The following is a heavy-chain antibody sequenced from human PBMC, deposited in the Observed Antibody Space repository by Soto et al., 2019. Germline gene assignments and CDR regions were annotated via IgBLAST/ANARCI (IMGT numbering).Heavy chain of an antibody. CDR3: ARENIKGYYYDSSGYYQSGYFDY. V-gene: IGHV3-30-3*01. J-gene: IGHJ4*02. Sequence: QVQLVESGGGVVQPGGSLKLSCAASGFSFSGFTMHWVRQAPGKGLEWVAVVSFDGNKKYYADSVQGRFTISRDNSKNTVYLQVNSLIPEDTAVYYCARENIKGYYYDSSGYYQSGYFDYWGQGTLVTVSS. CDR2: VSFDGNKK. D-gene: IGHD3-22*01. CDR1: GFSFSGFT.